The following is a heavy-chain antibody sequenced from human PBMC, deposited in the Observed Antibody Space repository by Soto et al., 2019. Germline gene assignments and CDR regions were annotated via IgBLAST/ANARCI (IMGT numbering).Heavy chain of an antibody. CDR1: GYAFTTYG. V-gene: IGHV1-18*01. CDR2: ISAHNGNT. Sequence: QVHLVQSGAEVKKPGASVKVSCKGSGYAFTTYGITWVRQAPGQGLEWMGWISAHNGNTNYAQKLQGRVTVTRDTSASTASMELRSLGSGDTAVYYCARGRDGDYWGQGDRVTVSS. CDR3: ARGRDGDY. D-gene: IGHD6-6*01. J-gene: IGHJ4*02.